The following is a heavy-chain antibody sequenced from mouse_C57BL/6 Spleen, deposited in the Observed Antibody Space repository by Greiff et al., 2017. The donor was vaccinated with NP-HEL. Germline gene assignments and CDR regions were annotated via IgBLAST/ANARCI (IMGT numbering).Heavy chain of an antibody. V-gene: IGHV1-26*01. CDR1: GYTFTDYY. J-gene: IGHJ2*01. Sequence: VQLQQSGPELVKPGASVKISCKASGYTFTDYYMNWVKQSHGKSLEWIGDINPNNGGTSYNQKFKGKATLTVDKSSSTAYMELRSLASEDSAVYYCAISFITTVVAFDYWVQGTTLTVSS. CDR2: INPNNGGT. D-gene: IGHD1-1*01. CDR3: AISFITTVVAFDY.